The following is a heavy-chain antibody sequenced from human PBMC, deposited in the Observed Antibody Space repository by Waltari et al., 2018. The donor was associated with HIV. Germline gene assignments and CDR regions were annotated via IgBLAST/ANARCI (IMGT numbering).Heavy chain of an antibody. Sequence: VQLVQSGAEMRKPGASVKVSCRASGYTFSAYTSSWVGQAPGQGLEWMGWISGYNGNTNYAQKFQGRVNMTTDTSTSTAHMELRSLRSDDTAVYYCARGVSIVRGVMIRGHMDVWGQGTTVTVSS. D-gene: IGHD3-10*01. V-gene: IGHV1-18*01. CDR1: GYTFSAYT. J-gene: IGHJ6*02. CDR3: ARGVSIVRGVMIRGHMDV. CDR2: ISGYNGNT.